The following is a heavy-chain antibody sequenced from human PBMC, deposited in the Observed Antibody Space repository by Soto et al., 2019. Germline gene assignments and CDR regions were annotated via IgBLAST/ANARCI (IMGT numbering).Heavy chain of an antibody. CDR2: ISAYNGNT. CDR1: GYTFTSFG. D-gene: IGHD5-12*01. CDR3: DIGGYESGIDY. V-gene: IGHV1-18*01. Sequence: ASVKVSCNASGYTFTSFGISLGRQAPGQGLEWMGWISAYNGNTNYAQKLQGRVTMTTDTSTSTAYMELRSLRSDDTAVYYCDIGGYESGIDYWGQGTLVTVSS. J-gene: IGHJ4*02.